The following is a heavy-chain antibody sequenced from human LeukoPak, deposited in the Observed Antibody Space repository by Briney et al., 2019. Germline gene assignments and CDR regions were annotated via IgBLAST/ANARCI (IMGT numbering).Heavy chain of an antibody. J-gene: IGHJ4*02. V-gene: IGHV3-30-3*01. CDR3: ARGYSGLPD. CDR2: ISYDGSNK. Sequence: TGRSLRLSCAASGFTFSSYAMHWVRQAPGKGLEWVAVISYDGSNKYYADSVKGRFTISRDNSKNTLYLQMNSLRAEDTAVYYCARGYSGLPDWGQGTLVTVSS. CDR1: GFTFSSYA. D-gene: IGHD5-12*01.